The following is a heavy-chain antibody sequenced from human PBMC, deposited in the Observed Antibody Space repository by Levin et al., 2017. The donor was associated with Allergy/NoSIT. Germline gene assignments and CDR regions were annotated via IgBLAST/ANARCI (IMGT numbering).Heavy chain of an antibody. J-gene: IGHJ4*02. CDR2: INWNGGST. V-gene: IGHV3-20*04. CDR3: ARDKRIEAAGILSS. Sequence: GGSLRLSCAASGFTFDDYGMSWVRQAPGKGLEWVSGINWNGGSTGYADSVKGRFTISRDNAKNSLYLQMNSLRAEDTALYYCARDKRIEAAGILSSWGQGTLVTVSS. CDR1: GFTFDDYG. D-gene: IGHD6-13*01.